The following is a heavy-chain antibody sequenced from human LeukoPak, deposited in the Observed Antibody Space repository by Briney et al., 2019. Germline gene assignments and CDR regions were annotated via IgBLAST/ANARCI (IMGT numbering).Heavy chain of an antibody. CDR2: INHSGST. J-gene: IGHJ4*02. CDR1: GGSFSGYY. D-gene: IGHD2-2*01. CDR3: AVPAAMPDFDY. Sequence: SETLSLTCAVYGGSFSGYYWSWIRQPPGKWLEWIGEINHSGSTNYNPSLKSRVTISVDTSKNQFSLKLSSVTAADTAVYYCAVPAAMPDFDYWGQGTLVTVSS. V-gene: IGHV4-34*01.